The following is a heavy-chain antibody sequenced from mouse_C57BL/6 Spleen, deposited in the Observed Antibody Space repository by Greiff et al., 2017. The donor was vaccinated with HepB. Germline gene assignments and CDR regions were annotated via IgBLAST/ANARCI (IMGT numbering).Heavy chain of an antibody. D-gene: IGHD6-1*01. CDR2: IYPGDGDT. V-gene: IGHV1-80*01. J-gene: IGHJ4*01. CDR1: GYAFSSYW. Sequence: QVHVKQSGAELVKPGASVKISCKASGYAFSSYWMNWVKQRPGKGLEWIGQIYPGDGDTNYNGKFKGKATLTADKSSSTAYMQLSSLTSEDSAVYFCATPPLMDYWGQGTSVTVSS. CDR3: ATPPLMDY.